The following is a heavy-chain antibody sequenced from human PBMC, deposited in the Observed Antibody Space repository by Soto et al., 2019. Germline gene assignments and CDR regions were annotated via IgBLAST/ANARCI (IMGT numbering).Heavy chain of an antibody. V-gene: IGHV1-69*02. D-gene: IGHD3-10*01. CDR1: GDTFNFYS. CDR3: ASSYGSGYRAFDY. Sequence: QVQLVQSGAEVKRPGSSVKVSCKASGDTFNFYSINWVRQAPGLGLEWMGRVNPIVSMSNYAQKFQGRVTXTXDXXTSPAYMGLSSLRSEDTAIYYCASSYGSGYRAFDYWGQGALVTVSS. CDR2: VNPIVSMS. J-gene: IGHJ4*02.